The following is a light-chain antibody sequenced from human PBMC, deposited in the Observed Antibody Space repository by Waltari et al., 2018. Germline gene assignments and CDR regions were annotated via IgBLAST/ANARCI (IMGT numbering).Light chain of an antibody. CDR2: NAS. V-gene: IGKV1-5*03. CDR3: LQYNSYPWT. J-gene: IGKJ1*01. Sequence: DIQVTQSPSTLSASVGDRVTITCRASQSIVVWLAWYQQKPGKAPRLFIYNASYLESGVPSRFSGSGSGTEFTLTISSLQADDFATYYYLQYNSYPWTFGQGTKVEIK. CDR1: QSIVVW.